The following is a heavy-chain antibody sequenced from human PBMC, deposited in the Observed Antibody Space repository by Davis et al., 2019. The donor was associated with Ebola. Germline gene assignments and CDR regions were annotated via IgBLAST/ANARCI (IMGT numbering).Heavy chain of an antibody. CDR2: IYYSGST. CDR3: ARDWIQLWLGGYFDL. D-gene: IGHD5-18*01. CDR1: GGSFSGYY. J-gene: IGHJ2*01. V-gene: IGHV4-34*01. Sequence: SETLSLTCAVYGGSFSGYYWSWIRQHPGKGLEWIGYIYYSGSTNYNPSLKSRVTISVDTSKNQFSLKLSSVTAADTAVYYCARDWIQLWLGGYFDLWGRGTLVTVSS.